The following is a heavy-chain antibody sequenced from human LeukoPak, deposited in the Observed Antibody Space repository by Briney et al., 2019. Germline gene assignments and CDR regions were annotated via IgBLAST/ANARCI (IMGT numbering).Heavy chain of an antibody. CDR1: GFTFSSYW. J-gene: IGHJ4*02. D-gene: IGHD6-19*01. CDR3: ATDAGCGY. V-gene: IGHV3-7*03. Sequence: GRSLRLSCAASGFTFSSYWMTWVRQAPGKGLEWVANIKQDGSERNYVDSVKGRFTISRDNAMNSLYLQMNTLNDEDTAVYYCATDAGCGYWGQGTLVTVSS. CDR2: IKQDGSER.